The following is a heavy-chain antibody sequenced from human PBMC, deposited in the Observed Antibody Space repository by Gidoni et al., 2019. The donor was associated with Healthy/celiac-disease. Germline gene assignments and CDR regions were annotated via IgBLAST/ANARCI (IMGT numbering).Heavy chain of an antibody. V-gene: IGHV5-51*01. CDR1: GYRFTSYW. CDR2: IYPGDSDT. D-gene: IGHD1-26*01. J-gene: IGHJ2*01. Sequence: EVPLVHSGAEVKKPGETLKIHGKSSGYRFTSYWIGWVRQMPGKGLEWMGIIYPGDSDTSYSPSFQGQVTISADKSISTAYLQWSSLKASDTAMYYCARLRWERGGWYFDLWGRGTLVTVSS. CDR3: ARLRWERGGWYFDL.